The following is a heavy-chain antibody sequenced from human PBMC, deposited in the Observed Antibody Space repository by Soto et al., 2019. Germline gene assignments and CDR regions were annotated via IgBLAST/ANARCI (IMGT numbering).Heavy chain of an antibody. J-gene: IGHJ4*02. CDR3: ARLVWGLVSY. CDR2: IYYSGST. V-gene: IGHV4-39*01. D-gene: IGHD3-16*01. CDR1: GGSISSSSYY. Sequence: QLQLQESGPGLVKPLETLSLTCTVSGGSISSSSYYWGWIRQPPGKGLEWIGNIYYSGSTYYNPSLKSRVTISVDTSKNQFSLKLTSVTAADTAVYYCARLVWGLVSYWGQGTLVTVSS.